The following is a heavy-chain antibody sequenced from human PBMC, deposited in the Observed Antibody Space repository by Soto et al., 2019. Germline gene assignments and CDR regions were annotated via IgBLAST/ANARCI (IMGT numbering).Heavy chain of an antibody. J-gene: IGHJ6*02. V-gene: IGHV4-39*01. CDR1: GGSISSSSYY. D-gene: IGHD5-12*01. CDR3: ASPSGRVAPLFGYYGMDV. Sequence: SETLSLTCTVSGGSISSSSYYWGWIRQPPGKGLEWIGSIYYSGSTYYNPSLKSRVTISVDTSKNQFSLKLSSVTAADTAVYYCASPSGRVAPLFGYYGMDVWGQGTTVTVSS. CDR2: IYYSGST.